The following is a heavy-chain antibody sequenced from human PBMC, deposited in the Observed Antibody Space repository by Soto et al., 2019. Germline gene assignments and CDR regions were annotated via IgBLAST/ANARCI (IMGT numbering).Heavy chain of an antibody. D-gene: IGHD4-17*01. CDR2: ISGSGGST. Sequence: EVQLVESGGGLVKPGGSLRLSCAASGFTFSSYAMSWVRQAPGKGLEWVSAISGSGGSTYYADSVKGRFTISRDNSKNTLYLQMNSLRAEDTAVYYCAKLRASDYGGNSVEYYFDYWGQGTLVTVSS. V-gene: IGHV3-23*04. CDR3: AKLRASDYGGNSVEYYFDY. J-gene: IGHJ4*02. CDR1: GFTFSSYA.